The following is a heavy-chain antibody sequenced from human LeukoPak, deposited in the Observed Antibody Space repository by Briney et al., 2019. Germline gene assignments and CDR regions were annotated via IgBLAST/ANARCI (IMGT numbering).Heavy chain of an antibody. V-gene: IGHV3-53*01. J-gene: IGHJ4*02. D-gene: IGHD4-17*01. CDR1: GFTVSSNY. Sequence: GGSLRLSCAASGFTVSSNYMSWVRQAPGKGLEWVSVFYSVGSTYYADSVKGRFTISRDNSKNTLYLQMNSLRAEDTAVYYCARGLDYGDYFDCWGQGTLVTVSS. CDR3: ARGLDYGDYFDC. CDR2: FYSVGST.